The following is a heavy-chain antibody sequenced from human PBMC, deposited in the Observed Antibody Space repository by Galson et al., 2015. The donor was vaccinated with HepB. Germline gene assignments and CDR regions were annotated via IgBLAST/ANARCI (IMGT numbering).Heavy chain of an antibody. CDR2: IRSKASNYAT. D-gene: IGHD6-13*01. V-gene: IGHV3-73*01. CDR3: TRLADRSGYGSS. CDR1: GFTFSGSA. Sequence: SLRLSCAASGFTFSGSAIHWVRQTSGKGLEWVGRIRSKASNYATAYTASLKGRFTISRDESKNTAYLHMRSLRTEDTAVYYCTRLADRSGYGSSWGQGTLVTVSS. J-gene: IGHJ4*02.